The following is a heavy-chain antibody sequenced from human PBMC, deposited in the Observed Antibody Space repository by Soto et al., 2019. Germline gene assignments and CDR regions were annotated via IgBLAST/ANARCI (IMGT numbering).Heavy chain of an antibody. V-gene: IGHV1-69*08. J-gene: IGHJ4*02. CDR1: GGTFTSYS. Sequence: SVEVSCKASGGTFTSYSITWVRQAPGQGLEWVGRVIPVLKTADYAQKFQGRITITADKSTNTAYMELSSLTPEDTAVYYCTKDGLGPTRRYFAFWGQGTLVTVSS. D-gene: IGHD1-26*01. CDR2: VIPVLKTA. CDR3: TKDGLGPTRRYFAF.